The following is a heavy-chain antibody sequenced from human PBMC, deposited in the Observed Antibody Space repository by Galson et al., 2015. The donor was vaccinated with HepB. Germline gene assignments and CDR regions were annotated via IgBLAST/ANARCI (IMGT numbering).Heavy chain of an antibody. CDR3: AREARPYYYYYYMDV. J-gene: IGHJ6*03. V-gene: IGHV3-30-3*01. Sequence: SLRLSCAASGFTFSSYAMHWVRQAPGKGLEWVAVISYDGSNKYYADSVKGRFTISRDNSKNTLYLQMNSLRAEDTAVYYCAREARPYYYYYYMDVWGKGTTVTVSS. CDR1: GFTFSSYA. CDR2: ISYDGSNK.